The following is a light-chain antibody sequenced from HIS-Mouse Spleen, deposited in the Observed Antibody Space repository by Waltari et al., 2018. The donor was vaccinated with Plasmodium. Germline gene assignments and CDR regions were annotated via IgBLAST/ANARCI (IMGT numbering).Light chain of an antibody. Sequence: SVLTQPPSASGTPGQRVTISCSGITPSIGSNTVTCYQQLPGTAPKLLIYSNNQRPSGVPDRFSGSKSGTSASLAISGLQSEDEADYYCAAWDDSLNGVVFAGGTKLTVL. CDR1: TPSIGSNT. V-gene: IGLV1-44*01. CDR3: AAWDDSLNGVV. J-gene: IGLJ2*01. CDR2: SNN.